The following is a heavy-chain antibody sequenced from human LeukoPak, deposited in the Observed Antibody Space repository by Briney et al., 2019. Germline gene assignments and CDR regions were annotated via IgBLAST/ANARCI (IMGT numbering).Heavy chain of an antibody. J-gene: IGHJ4*02. Sequence: GGSLRLSCAASGFTFSNAWMNWVRQAPGKGLEWVGRIKSKTDGGTTDYAAPVKGRFTISRDDSKNTLYLQMNSLKTEDTAVYYCTTINPLLWFGELRGWGQGTLVTVSS. CDR2: IKSKTDGGTT. CDR1: GFTFSNAW. CDR3: TTINPLLWFGELRG. V-gene: IGHV3-15*07. D-gene: IGHD3-10*01.